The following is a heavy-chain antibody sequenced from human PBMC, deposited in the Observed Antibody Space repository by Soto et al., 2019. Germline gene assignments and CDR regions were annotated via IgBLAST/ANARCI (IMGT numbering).Heavy chain of an antibody. D-gene: IGHD1-7*01. CDR2: IYTDGSST. CDR1: GFTFSSYW. V-gene: IGHV3-74*01. J-gene: IGHJ3*02. CDR3: ARLWGTWRAFDM. Sequence: EVQLVESGGGLVQPGGSLRLSCAASGFTFSSYWMHWVRQAPGKGLVWVSRIYTDGSSTNYADSVQGRFTISRDNAKYTLYLQMTSLRAEDTAVYYCARLWGTWRAFDMWGQGTMVTVSS.